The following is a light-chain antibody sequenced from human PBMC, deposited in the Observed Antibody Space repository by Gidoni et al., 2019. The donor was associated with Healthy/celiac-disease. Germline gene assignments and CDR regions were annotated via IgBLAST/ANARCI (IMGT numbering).Light chain of an antibody. Sequence: ELVITQSPATLSVSPGERATLSCRASPSVSSNLAWYQQKPGQAPRLLNYGATTRATGTPARFSGSGSGTEFTLTISSLQSEDFAVYYCQQYNNWPPCSFXQXTKLEIK. CDR2: GAT. J-gene: IGKJ2*04. V-gene: IGKV3-15*01. CDR1: PSVSSN. CDR3: QQYNNWPPCS.